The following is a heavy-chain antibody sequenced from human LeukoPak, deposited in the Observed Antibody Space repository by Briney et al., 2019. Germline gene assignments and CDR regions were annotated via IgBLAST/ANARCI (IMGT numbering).Heavy chain of an antibody. D-gene: IGHD3-3*01. CDR3: ARAWRGAFDI. CDR1: GFTFSSYS. J-gene: IGHJ3*02. CDR2: ISSSSSYI. Sequence: GGSLRLSSAASGFTFSSYSMNWVRQAPGKGLEWVSSISSSSSYIYYADSVKGRFTISRDNAKNSLYLQMNSLRAEDTAVYYCARAWRGAFDIWGQGTMVTVSS. V-gene: IGHV3-21*01.